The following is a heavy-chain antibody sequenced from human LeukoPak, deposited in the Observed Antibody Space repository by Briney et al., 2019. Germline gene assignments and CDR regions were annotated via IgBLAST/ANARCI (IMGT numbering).Heavy chain of an antibody. CDR3: TKELPFDY. Sequence: GGSLRLSCAASGFTFSNYAMRWVRQAPGKGLEWVSAISGSGGSTYYADSVKGRFTISRDDSKNTAYLQMNSLKTEDTAVYYCTKELPFDYWGQGTLVTVSS. CDR2: ISGSGGST. J-gene: IGHJ4*02. V-gene: IGHV3-23*01. D-gene: IGHD1-26*01. CDR1: GFTFSNYA.